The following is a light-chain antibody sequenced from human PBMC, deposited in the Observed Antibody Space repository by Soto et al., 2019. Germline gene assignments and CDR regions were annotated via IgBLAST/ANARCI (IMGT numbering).Light chain of an antibody. CDR2: DVS. V-gene: IGLV2-14*03. J-gene: IGLJ2*01. CDR3: SSYTSSSTLAV. CDR1: SSDVGGYNY. Sequence: QSVLTQPASVSGSPGQSITISCTGTSSDVGGYNYVSWYQHHPGKAPKLMIYDVSDRPSGVSNRFSGSKSGNTASLTISGLQAEDGAAYYCSSYTSSSTLAVFGGGTKLTVL.